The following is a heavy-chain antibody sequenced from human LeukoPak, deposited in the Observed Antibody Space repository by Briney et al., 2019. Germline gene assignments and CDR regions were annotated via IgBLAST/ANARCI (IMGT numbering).Heavy chain of an antibody. J-gene: IGHJ4*02. V-gene: IGHV3-30*03. CDR1: GFTFSSYG. CDR3: ATLLLGVGGDY. Sequence: GGSLRLSCVASGFTFSSYGMHWVRQAPGKGLEWVAMISYDGSDKYYAETVKGRFTISRDNSKNTLYLQMNSLRDEDTAMYSCATLLLGVGGDYWGQGTLVTVSS. D-gene: IGHD2-15*01. CDR2: ISYDGSDK.